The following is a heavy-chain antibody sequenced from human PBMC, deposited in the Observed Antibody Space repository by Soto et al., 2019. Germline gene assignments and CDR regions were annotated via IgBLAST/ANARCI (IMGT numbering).Heavy chain of an antibody. Sequence: ASVKVSCKASGYTFTSYGISWVRQAPGQGLEWMGWISAYNGNTNYAQKLQGRVTMTTDTSTSTAYMELRSLRSDDTAVYYCARDSHPLRYFDWLPLDYWGQGTLVTVSS. CDR2: ISAYNGNT. CDR1: GYTFTSYG. V-gene: IGHV1-18*01. D-gene: IGHD3-9*01. CDR3: ARDSHPLRYFDWLPLDY. J-gene: IGHJ4*02.